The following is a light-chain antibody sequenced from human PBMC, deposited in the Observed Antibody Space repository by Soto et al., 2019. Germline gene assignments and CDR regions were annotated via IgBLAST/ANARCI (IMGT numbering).Light chain of an antibody. J-gene: IGLJ1*01. CDR1: SSDVGGYNY. CDR3: CSYTTSNTRQIV. V-gene: IGLV2-14*01. Sequence: QSVLTQPASVSGSPGQSITISCTGTSSDVGGYNYVSWYQQHPGKAPKFMIYDVSNRPSGVSNRFSGFKSGNTASLTISGLQAEDEADYYCCSYTTSNTRQIVFGTGTRSPS. CDR2: DVS.